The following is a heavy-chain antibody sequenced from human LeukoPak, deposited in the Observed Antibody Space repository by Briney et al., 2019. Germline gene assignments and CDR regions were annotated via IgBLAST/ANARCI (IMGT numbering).Heavy chain of an antibody. CDR3: AGGTGTTQGVCDY. V-gene: IGHV3-30-3*01. CDR2: ISYDGSNK. CDR1: RFTFSTYA. D-gene: IGHD1-1*01. Sequence: PGGSLRLSCAASRFTFSTYAMHWVRQAPGKGLEWAAVISYDGSNKFYADSVKGRFTISRDNAKNSLYLQMNSLRAEDTAVYYCAGGTGTTQGVCDYWGQGTLVTVSS. J-gene: IGHJ4*02.